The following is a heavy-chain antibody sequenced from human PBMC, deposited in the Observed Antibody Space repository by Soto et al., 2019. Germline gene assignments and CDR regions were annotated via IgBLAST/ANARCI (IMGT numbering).Heavy chain of an antibody. Sequence: PETLSLTCAVSGGSFTSNNWWTWVRQPPGQGLEWIGEIYRTGSTNYNPSLKSRVTISLDKSENQFSLKVTSLTAADTAVYYCASRDPGTSVDYWGQGTVVTAPQ. D-gene: IGHD1-7*01. CDR3: ASRDPGTSVDY. CDR1: GGSFTSNNW. CDR2: IYRTGST. J-gene: IGHJ4*02. V-gene: IGHV4-4*03.